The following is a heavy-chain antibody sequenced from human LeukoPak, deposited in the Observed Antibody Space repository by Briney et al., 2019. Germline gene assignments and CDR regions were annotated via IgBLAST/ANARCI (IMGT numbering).Heavy chain of an antibody. CDR2: ISYDGSIK. Sequence: GRSLRLSCAASGFTFSNYGMHWVRQVPGKGLEWVAVISYDGSIKYYADSVKGRFTISRDNSKNTLYLQMNSLRAEDTAVYYCARDLEDSSPFGAFDMWGQGTMVTVSS. D-gene: IGHD3-22*01. J-gene: IGHJ3*02. V-gene: IGHV3-30*03. CDR3: ARDLEDSSPFGAFDM. CDR1: GFTFSNYG.